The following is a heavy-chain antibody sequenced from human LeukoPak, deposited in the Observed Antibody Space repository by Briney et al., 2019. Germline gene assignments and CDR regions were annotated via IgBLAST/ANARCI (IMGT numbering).Heavy chain of an antibody. CDR2: ISGSGGST. CDR1: GFTFSSYA. J-gene: IGHJ3*02. V-gene: IGHV3-23*01. D-gene: IGHD4-17*01. Sequence: PGGSLRLSCAASGFTFSSYAMSWVRQAPGKGLEWVSAISGSGGSTYYADSVKGWFTISRDNSKNTLYLQMNSLRAEDTAVYYCAKDRPTVTRLYDAFDIWGQGTMVTVSS. CDR3: AKDRPTVTRLYDAFDI.